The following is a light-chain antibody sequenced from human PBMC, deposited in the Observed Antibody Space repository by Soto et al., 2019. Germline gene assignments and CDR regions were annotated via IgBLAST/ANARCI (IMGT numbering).Light chain of an antibody. CDR3: QCYGGSPRT. Sequence: EIVLTQSPGTLSLSPGERATLSCRASQSVSSSFVGWYQQKPGQTPRLLIYGASSRATGIPDSFSGSGSGTDFTLTISRLEPEDFAVYYCQCYGGSPRTFGQGTKVEVK. J-gene: IGKJ1*01. CDR2: GAS. CDR1: QSVSSSF. V-gene: IGKV3-20*01.